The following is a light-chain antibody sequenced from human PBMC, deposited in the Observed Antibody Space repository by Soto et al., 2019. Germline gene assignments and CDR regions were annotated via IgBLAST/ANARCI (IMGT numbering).Light chain of an antibody. V-gene: IGLV1-44*01. CDR3: AARDDSLNGYV. CDR2: SNN. Sequence: QSVLTQPPSASGTPGERGTISFSGSGSNIGPKTGNWYQQLPGPAPKPPVYSNNQRPSGLPDRFSVAKSGTSASLAISGLQSEDEADYYCAARDDSLNGYVFGTGTKVTVL. J-gene: IGLJ1*01. CDR1: GSNIGPKT.